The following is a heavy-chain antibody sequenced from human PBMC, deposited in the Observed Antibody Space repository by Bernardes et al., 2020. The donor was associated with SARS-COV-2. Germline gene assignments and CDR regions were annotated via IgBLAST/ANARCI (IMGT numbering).Heavy chain of an antibody. Sequence: ASVKVSCKASGYTFAHFAISWVRQAAGQGREWMGWITDYSGNTNNGQKFQGRATMTTDTSTNTAYMELRRLRSDDTAMYFCARADGTTWYFYDYGMDVWGQGTPVTVSS. V-gene: IGHV1-18*04. CDR2: ITDYSGNT. J-gene: IGHJ6*02. D-gene: IGHD1-1*01. CDR3: ARADGTTWYFYDYGMDV. CDR1: GYTFAHFA.